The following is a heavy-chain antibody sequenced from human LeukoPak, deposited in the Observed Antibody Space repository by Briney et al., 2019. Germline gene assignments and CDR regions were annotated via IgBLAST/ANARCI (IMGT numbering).Heavy chain of an antibody. V-gene: IGHV3-11*01. CDR2: ISSSGSTI. CDR1: GFTFSNYA. J-gene: IGHJ6*02. CDR3: ASASAQRGYCSGGSCYSYYYYGMDV. D-gene: IGHD2-15*01. Sequence: PGGSLRLSCAASGFTFSNYAMSWVRQAPGKGLEWVSYISSSGSTIYYADSVKGRFTISRDNAKNSLYLQMNSLRAEDTAVYYCASASAQRGYCSGGSCYSYYYYGMDVWGQGTTVTVSS.